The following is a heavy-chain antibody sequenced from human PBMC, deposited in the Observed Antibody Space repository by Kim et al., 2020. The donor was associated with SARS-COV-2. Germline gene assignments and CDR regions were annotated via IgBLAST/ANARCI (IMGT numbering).Heavy chain of an antibody. CDR1: GGSISSSSYY. V-gene: IGHV4-39*07. J-gene: IGHJ4*02. D-gene: IGHD3-22*01. CDR2: IYYSGST. CDR3: ARVRITMIVVDY. Sequence: SETLSLTCTVSGGSISSSSYYWGWIRQPPGKGLEWIGSIYYSGSTYYNPSLKSRVTISVDTSKNQFSLKLSSVTAADTAVYYCARVRITMIVVDYWGQGTLVTVSS.